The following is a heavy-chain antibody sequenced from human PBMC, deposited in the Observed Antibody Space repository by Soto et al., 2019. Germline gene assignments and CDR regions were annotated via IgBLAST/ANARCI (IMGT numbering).Heavy chain of an antibody. Sequence: GHLFNNHWIGWVRQTPGKGLEWMGLIFTRDSETKTSPSFQGHVSFSVDNSINTVYLQWTSLKTTDTGIYFCARGYFDSGHGYDLWGQGTLVTVSS. CDR1: GHLFNNHW. D-gene: IGHD3-10*01. J-gene: IGHJ5*02. CDR2: IFTRDSET. V-gene: IGHV5-51*01. CDR3: ARGYFDSGHGYDL.